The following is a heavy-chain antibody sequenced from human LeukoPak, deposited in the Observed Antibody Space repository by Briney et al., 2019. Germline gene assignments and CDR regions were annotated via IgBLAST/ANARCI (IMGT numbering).Heavy chain of an antibody. D-gene: IGHD3-22*01. CDR2: ISVRSNYI. CDR3: VRLRRNSDTSGFYYYNDF. Sequence: GGSLRLSCVASGYTFSSYSINWVRHAPGKGLEWVSSISVRSNYIYYADSVRGRFSISRDDARDSLYLQMNSLRAEDTAVYFCVRLRRNSDTSGFYYYNDFWGQGTLVTVSS. V-gene: IGHV3-21*01. CDR1: GYTFSSYS. J-gene: IGHJ4*02.